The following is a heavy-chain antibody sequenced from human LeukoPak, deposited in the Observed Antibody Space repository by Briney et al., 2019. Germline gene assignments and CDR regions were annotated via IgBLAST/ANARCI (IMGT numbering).Heavy chain of an antibody. Sequence: ASVKVSCKASGYSFTNYYLHWVRQAPGQGFEWMGIINPGGGSTTYAQKFQDRVTMTSDTSTSTVYMELSSLRSEDTAVYYCAREMPNTYYFDYWGQGTLVTVSS. J-gene: IGHJ4*02. V-gene: IGHV1-46*01. CDR3: AREMPNTYYFDY. D-gene: IGHD2-2*01. CDR1: GYSFTNYY. CDR2: INPGGGST.